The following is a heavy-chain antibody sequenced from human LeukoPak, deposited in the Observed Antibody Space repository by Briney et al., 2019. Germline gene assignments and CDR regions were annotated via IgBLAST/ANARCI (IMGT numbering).Heavy chain of an antibody. J-gene: IGHJ4*02. Sequence: GASVKVSCKVSGYTLTELSMHWVRQAPGKGLEWMGGFDPEDGETIYAQKFQGRVTMTRNTSINTAYMELSSLRSEDTAVYYCARGRGLYYTFLTGLGYWGQGTLVTVSS. CDR1: GYTLTELS. V-gene: IGHV1-24*01. CDR3: ARGRGLYYTFLTGLGY. CDR2: FDPEDGET. D-gene: IGHD3-9*01.